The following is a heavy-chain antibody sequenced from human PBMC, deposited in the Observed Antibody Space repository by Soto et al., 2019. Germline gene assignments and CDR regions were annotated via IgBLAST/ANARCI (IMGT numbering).Heavy chain of an antibody. D-gene: IGHD5-12*01. Sequence: QITLKESGPTLVKPTQTLTLTCNFSGFSLSTSGVGVGWIRQHPGKDLEWVALIYWDDDKRYSPSLKSWLTITKETSKNQVVRTITNMDPVNTATYYCSHVYGGYDNFDYWGQGTLCTVSS. CDR2: IYWDDDK. CDR3: SHVYGGYDNFDY. CDR1: GFSLSTSGVG. J-gene: IGHJ4*02. V-gene: IGHV2-5*02.